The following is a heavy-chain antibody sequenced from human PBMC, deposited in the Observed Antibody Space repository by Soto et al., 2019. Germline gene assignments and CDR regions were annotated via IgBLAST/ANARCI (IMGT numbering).Heavy chain of an antibody. CDR3: AKDGHIVGAIVYFDY. Sequence: GGSLRLSCAASGFTFSSYAMSWVRQAPGKGLEWVSAISGSGGSTYYADSVKGRFTISRDNSKNTLYLQMDSLRAEDTAVYYCAKDGHIVGAIVYFDYWGQGTLVTVSS. V-gene: IGHV3-23*01. D-gene: IGHD1-26*01. CDR2: ISGSGGST. CDR1: GFTFSSYA. J-gene: IGHJ4*02.